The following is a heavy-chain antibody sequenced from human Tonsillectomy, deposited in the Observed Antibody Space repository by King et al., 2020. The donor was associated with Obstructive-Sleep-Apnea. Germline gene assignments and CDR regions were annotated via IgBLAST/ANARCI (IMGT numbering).Heavy chain of an antibody. CDR1: GFIFSDYD. CDR3: TSDLGSRALRDNWFDL. Sequence: VQLVESGGGLVKPGGALRLSCAASGFIFSDYDMNWVRRAPGKGLEWVSSITTISHYIYYADSVKGRFTISRDNANNLVYLQMSSLRAEDTAMYYCTSDLGSRALRDNWFDLWGQGTLVTVSS. D-gene: IGHD3-10*01. CDR2: ITTISHYI. V-gene: IGHV3-21*01. J-gene: IGHJ5*02.